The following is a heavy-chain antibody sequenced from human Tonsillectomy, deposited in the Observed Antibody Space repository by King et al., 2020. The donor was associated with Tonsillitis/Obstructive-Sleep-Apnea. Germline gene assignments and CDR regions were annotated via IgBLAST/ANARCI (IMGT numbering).Heavy chain of an antibody. Sequence: VQLVESGGGVVQPGRSLRLSCAASGFTFSSYGMHWVRQAPGKGLEWVAVIWYDGSNKYYADSVKGRFTISRDNSRNTLFPQMNSLRAEDTAVYYCAREDCSSTSCYHADYWGQGTLVTVSS. D-gene: IGHD2-2*01. CDR3: AREDCSSTSCYHADY. CDR1: GFTFSSYG. CDR2: IWYDGSNK. J-gene: IGHJ4*02. V-gene: IGHV3-33*01.